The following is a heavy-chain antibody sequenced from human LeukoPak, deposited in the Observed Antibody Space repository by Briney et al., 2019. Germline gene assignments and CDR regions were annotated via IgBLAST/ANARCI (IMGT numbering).Heavy chain of an antibody. CDR1: GGSISSYY. V-gene: IGHV4-59*01. CDR2: IYYSGST. J-gene: IGHJ3*02. Sequence: PLETLSLTCTVSGGSISSYYWSWIRQPPGKGLEWIGYIYYSGSTNYNPSLKSRVTISVDTSKNQFSLKLSSVTAAATAVYYCARSERGAFDIWGQGTMVTVSS. CDR3: ARSERGAFDI.